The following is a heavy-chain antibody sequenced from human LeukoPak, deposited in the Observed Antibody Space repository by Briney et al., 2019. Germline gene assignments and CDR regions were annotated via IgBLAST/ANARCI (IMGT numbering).Heavy chain of an antibody. D-gene: IGHD3-3*01. V-gene: IGHV1-2*02. CDR2: INPNSGGT. J-gene: IGHJ4*02. Sequence: ASVKVSCKASGYTXTGYYMHWVRQAPGRGLEWMGWINPNSGGTSFAQKFQGRVTMTRDTSITTAYMELSRLRSDDTAVYYCARGVFYDFWSGYFGWGQGTLVTVSS. CDR1: GYTXTGYY. CDR3: ARGVFYDFWSGYFG.